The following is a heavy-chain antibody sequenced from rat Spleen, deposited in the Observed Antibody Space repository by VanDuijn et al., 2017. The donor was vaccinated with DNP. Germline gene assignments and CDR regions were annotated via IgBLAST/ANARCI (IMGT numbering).Heavy chain of an antibody. CDR3: ARRATPFDY. Sequence: EVRLVESGGGLVQPGRSLKLSCTASGLTFSDYYMAWVRQAPTKGLEWVAYLTYDGSGTYYRDSVKGRFTISRNNAKSTLYLQMDSLRSEDTATYYCARRATPFDYWGQGVMVTVSS. CDR2: LTYDGSGT. D-gene: IGHD1-10*01. J-gene: IGHJ2*01. V-gene: IGHV5-22*01. CDR1: GLTFSDYY.